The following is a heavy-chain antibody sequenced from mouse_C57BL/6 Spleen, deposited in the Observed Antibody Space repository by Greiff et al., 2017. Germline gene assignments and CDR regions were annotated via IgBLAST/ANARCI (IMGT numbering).Heavy chain of an antibody. D-gene: IGHD1-1*01. Sequence: QVQLQQPGAELVMPGASVKLSCKASGYTFTSYWMHWVKQRPGQGLEWIGEIDPSDSYTNYNQKFKGKSTLTVDKSSSTAYMQLSSLTSEDSAVYDGARSHYYGSSLYYFDYWGQGTTLTVSS. CDR3: ARSHYYGSSLYYFDY. CDR1: GYTFTSYW. V-gene: IGHV1-69*01. CDR2: IDPSDSYT. J-gene: IGHJ2*01.